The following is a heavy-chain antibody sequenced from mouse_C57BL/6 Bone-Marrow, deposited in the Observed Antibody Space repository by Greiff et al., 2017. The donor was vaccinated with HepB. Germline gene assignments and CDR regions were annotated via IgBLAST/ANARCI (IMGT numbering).Heavy chain of an antibody. J-gene: IGHJ1*03. D-gene: IGHD2-2*01. CDR3: SRNGYPYWYFDV. Sequence: QVQLQQSGAELARPGASVKMSCKASGYTFTSYTMHWVKQRPGQGLGWIGYINPSSGYTKYNQKFKDKATLTADKSSSTAYMQLSSLTSEDSAVYFCSRNGYPYWYFDVWGTGTSVTVSS. V-gene: IGHV1-4*01. CDR1: GYTFTSYT. CDR2: INPSSGYT.